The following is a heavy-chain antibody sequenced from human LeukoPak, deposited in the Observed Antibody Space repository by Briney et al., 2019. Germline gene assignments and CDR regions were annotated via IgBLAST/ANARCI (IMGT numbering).Heavy chain of an antibody. D-gene: IGHD5-12*01. V-gene: IGHV3-21*01. CDR2: ISTSSSYI. CDR3: WRNRMTFMGYDTGCFAP. CDR1: GFTFSSYE. Sequence: GGSLRLSCAASGFTFSSYEMNWVRQAPGKGLEWVSSISTSSSYIYYADSVKGRFTISRDNTKKSLYLQMNSLIAEDTAVYYLWRNRMTFMGYDTGCFAPGGRGTLVTVSS. J-gene: IGHJ5*02.